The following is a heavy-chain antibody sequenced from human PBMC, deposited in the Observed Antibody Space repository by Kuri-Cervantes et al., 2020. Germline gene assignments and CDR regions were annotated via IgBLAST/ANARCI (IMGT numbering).Heavy chain of an antibody. CDR1: GYTFTDYY. CDR2: INPNSGAT. J-gene: IGHJ6*03. Sequence: ASVKVSCKASGYTFTDYYMHWVRQAPGQGLEWMGWINPNSGATNYAQKFQDRVTMTRDTSISTAYLELSRLRSDDTAVYYCAILSLVDVVTAMVSIHYYFFMDVWGKGTAVTVSS. D-gene: IGHD5-18*01. V-gene: IGHV1-2*02. CDR3: AILSLVDVVTAMVSIHYYFFMDV.